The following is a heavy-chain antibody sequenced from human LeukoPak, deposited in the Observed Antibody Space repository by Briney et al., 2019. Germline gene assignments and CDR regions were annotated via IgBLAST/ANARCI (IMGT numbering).Heavy chain of an antibody. D-gene: IGHD3-10*01. CDR1: GFTFSSHG. Sequence: GGSLRLSCAASGFTFSSHGINWVRQAPGKGLEWVSGISPSGSISYYADSVKGRFTISRDNSKNTVSLQMNSLRAEDTALYYCAKDPYYYGSGGYYFDYWGQGTLVTVSS. CDR2: ISPSGSIS. J-gene: IGHJ4*02. V-gene: IGHV3-23*01. CDR3: AKDPYYYGSGGYYFDY.